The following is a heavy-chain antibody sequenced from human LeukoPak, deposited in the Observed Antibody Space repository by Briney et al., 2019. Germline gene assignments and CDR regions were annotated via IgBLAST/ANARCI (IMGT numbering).Heavy chain of an antibody. D-gene: IGHD3-22*01. Sequence: TGGSLRLSCATSGFTFSNAWMNWVRQAPGKGLEWVGRIKSNSDGGTIDYAVPVKGRFALSRDDSKNTLYLQMNSLQTEDTAVYYCATDFYDTTWGQGTLVTVSS. CDR1: GFTFSNAW. J-gene: IGHJ5*02. V-gene: IGHV3-15*07. CDR2: IKSNSDGGTI. CDR3: ATDFYDTT.